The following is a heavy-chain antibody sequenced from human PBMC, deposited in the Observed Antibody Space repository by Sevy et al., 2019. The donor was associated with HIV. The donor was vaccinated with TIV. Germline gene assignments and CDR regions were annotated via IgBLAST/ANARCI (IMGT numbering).Heavy chain of an antibody. J-gene: IGHJ6*02. Sequence: GGSLRLSCAASGFTFSSYGMHWVRQAPGKGLEWVAVIWYDGSNKYYADSVKGRFTISRDNSKNTLYLQTNSLRAEDTAVYYCARGVVIMPDYYYYYGMDVWGQGTTVTVSS. CDR3: ARGVVIMPDYYYYYGMDV. CDR1: GFTFSSYG. D-gene: IGHD3-3*01. CDR2: IWYDGSNK. V-gene: IGHV3-33*01.